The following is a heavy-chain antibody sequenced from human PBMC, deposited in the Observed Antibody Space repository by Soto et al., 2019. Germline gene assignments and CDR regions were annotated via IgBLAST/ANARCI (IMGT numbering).Heavy chain of an antibody. CDR3: ARGLPRRITIFGVVPIPFDY. V-gene: IGHV4-34*01. D-gene: IGHD3-3*01. CDR1: GGSFSGYY. Sequence: QVQLQQWGAGLLKPSETLSLTCAVYGGSFSGYYWSWIRQPPGKGLEWIGEINHSGSTNYNPSLKRRVTISVDTSKNQFSLKLSSVTAADTALYYCARGLPRRITIFGVVPIPFDYWGQGTLVTVSS. J-gene: IGHJ4*02. CDR2: INHSGST.